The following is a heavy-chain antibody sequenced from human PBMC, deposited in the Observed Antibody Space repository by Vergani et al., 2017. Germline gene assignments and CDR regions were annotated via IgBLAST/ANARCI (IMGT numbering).Heavy chain of an antibody. CDR2: IHYSENT. CDR1: FDSMRNLY. Sequence: QVQLQESGPGLVKSSETLSLTCSVSFDSMRNLYCNWIRQPPGKGLEWIGSIHYSENTNYNPSRKTRVTISVDTSKNKFSLTLTSVTAADTAVYYCASDTHSGQRADRWGQGILVTVTS. J-gene: IGHJ5*02. CDR3: ASDTHSGQRADR. V-gene: IGHV4-59*11. D-gene: IGHD6-19*01.